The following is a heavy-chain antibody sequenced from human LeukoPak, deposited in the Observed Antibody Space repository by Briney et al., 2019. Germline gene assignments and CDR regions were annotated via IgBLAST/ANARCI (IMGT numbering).Heavy chain of an antibody. D-gene: IGHD6-6*01. CDR3: ATEYSSSGGVDY. CDR2: FYDSGST. J-gene: IGHJ4*02. Sequence: PSETLSLTCTVSGGSIGRYYWSWIRQPPGKGLEWIGYFYDSGSTNYNPSLKSRATISIDTSKNQFSLKLSSVTAADTAVYYCATEYSSSGGVDYWGQGTLVTVSS. CDR1: GGSIGRYY. V-gene: IGHV4-4*08.